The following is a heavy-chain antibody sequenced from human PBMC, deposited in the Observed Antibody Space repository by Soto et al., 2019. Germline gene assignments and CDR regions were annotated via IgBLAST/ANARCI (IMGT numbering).Heavy chain of an antibody. CDR2: IWYDGSNK. V-gene: IGHV3-33*01. CDR3: ASDRSVGAIRPYYYGRDV. CDR1: GFTFSSYG. D-gene: IGHD1-26*01. J-gene: IGHJ6*02. Sequence: GGSLRLSCAASGFTFSSYGMHWVRQAPGKGLEWVAVIWYDGSNKYYADSVKGRFTISRDNSKNTLYLQMNSLRAEDTAVYYCASDRSVGAIRPYYYGRDVWGQGTTVTV.